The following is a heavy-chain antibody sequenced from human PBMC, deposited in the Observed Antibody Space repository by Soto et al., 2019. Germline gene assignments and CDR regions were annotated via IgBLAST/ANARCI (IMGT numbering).Heavy chain of an antibody. D-gene: IGHD2-2*02. Sequence: PVGSLRLSCAASGFTFSSYAMHWVRQAPGKGLEWVAVISYDGSNKYYADSVKGRFTISRDNSKNTLYLQMNSLRAEDTAVYYCAREKYCSSTSCYNYGMDVWGQGTTVTVSS. V-gene: IGHV3-30-3*01. J-gene: IGHJ6*02. CDR1: GFTFSSYA. CDR2: ISYDGSNK. CDR3: AREKYCSSTSCYNYGMDV.